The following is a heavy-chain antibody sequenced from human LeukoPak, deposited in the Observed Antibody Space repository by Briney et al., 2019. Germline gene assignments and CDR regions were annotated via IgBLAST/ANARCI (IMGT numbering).Heavy chain of an antibody. CDR1: GGSISSYY. D-gene: IGHD6-13*01. CDR3: ARGSGIAAAGAFDI. Sequence: SETLSLTCTVSGGSISSYYWSWIRQPAGKGLEWIGRIYTSGSTNYNPSLKSRVTMSVDTSKNQFSLKLSSVTAADTAVYYCARGSGIAAAGAFDIWGQGTMVTVSS. CDR2: IYTSGST. J-gene: IGHJ3*02. V-gene: IGHV4-4*07.